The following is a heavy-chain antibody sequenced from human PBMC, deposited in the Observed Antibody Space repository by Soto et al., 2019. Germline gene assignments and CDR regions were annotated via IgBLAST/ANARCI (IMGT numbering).Heavy chain of an antibody. CDR3: ARGRIVVVPAAMPDHNWFDP. V-gene: IGHV4-31*03. D-gene: IGHD2-2*01. CDR2: IYYSGST. J-gene: IGHJ5*02. Sequence: SETLSLTCTVSGGCISSGGYYWSWIRQHPGKGLEWIGYIYYSGSTYYNPSLKSRVTISVDTSKNQFSLKLSSVTAADTAVYYCARGRIVVVPAAMPDHNWFDPWGQGTLVTVSS. CDR1: GGCISSGGYY.